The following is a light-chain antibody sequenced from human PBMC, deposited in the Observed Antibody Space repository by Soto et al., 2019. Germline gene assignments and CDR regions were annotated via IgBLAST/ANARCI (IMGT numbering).Light chain of an antibody. CDR3: ASYTSSSTSVI. Sequence: QSVLTQSSSASASLGSSVKLTCTLSSGHSSYIIAWHQQQPGKAPRYLMKLEGSGSYNKGSGVPDRFSGSSSGADRYLTISNLQSEDEADYYCASYTSSSTSVIFGRGTKLTVL. CDR1: SGHSSYI. J-gene: IGLJ2*01. CDR2: LEGSGSY. V-gene: IGLV4-60*03.